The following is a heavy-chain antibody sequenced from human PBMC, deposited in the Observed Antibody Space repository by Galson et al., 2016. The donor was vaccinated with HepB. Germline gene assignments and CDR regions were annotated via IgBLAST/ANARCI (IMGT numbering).Heavy chain of an antibody. D-gene: IGHD2-2*01. CDR3: ARPATSTRCYNCFDY. CDR1: GFTFSDFD. V-gene: IGHV3-11*06. Sequence: SLRLSCAGSGFTFSDFDMTWIRQAPGKGLEWVSDIRSSGTYTKYAESVKGRFTISRDNAKNSLFLQMNSLRVEDPAVYYCARPATSTRCYNCFDYWGQGTLVTVSS. J-gene: IGHJ4*02. CDR2: IRSSGTYT.